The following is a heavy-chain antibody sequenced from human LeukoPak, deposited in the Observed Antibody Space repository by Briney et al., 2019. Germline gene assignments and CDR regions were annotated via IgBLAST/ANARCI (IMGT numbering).Heavy chain of an antibody. Sequence: SETLSLTCTVSGGSFSSGSYYWGWLRQPAGTGLEWIGRIYTGGSTNYNPSLKSRVTISVDTSKNQFSLKHSLVTAADTAVYYWARGYDGSGRSSQDFFYDWGEGTLVTVPS. D-gene: IGHD3-10*01. CDR2: IYTGGST. V-gene: IGHV4-61*02. CDR1: GGSFSSGSYY. J-gene: IGHJ4*02. CDR3: ARGYDGSGRSSQDFFYD.